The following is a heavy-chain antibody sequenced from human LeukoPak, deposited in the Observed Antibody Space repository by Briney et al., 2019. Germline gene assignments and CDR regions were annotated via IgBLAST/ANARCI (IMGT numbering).Heavy chain of an antibody. CDR3: AKDQGSGTYRDAFDI. CDR1: GITFSSYA. CDR2: ISGSGGST. V-gene: IGHV3-23*01. Sequence: GGSLRLSCAASGITFSSYAMSWVRQAPGKGLEWVSAISGSGGSTYYADSVKGRFTISRDNSKNTLYLQMNSLRAEDTAVYYCAKDQGSGTYRDAFDIWGQGTMVTVSS. D-gene: IGHD3-10*01. J-gene: IGHJ3*02.